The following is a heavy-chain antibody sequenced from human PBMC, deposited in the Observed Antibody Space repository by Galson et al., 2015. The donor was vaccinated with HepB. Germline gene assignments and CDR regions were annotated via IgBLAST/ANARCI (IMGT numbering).Heavy chain of an antibody. D-gene: IGHD3-3*01. J-gene: IGHJ4*02. Sequence: QSGAEVKKPGESLKISCKASGYSFPSYWIGWVRQKPGKGLEWMGIIYPGDSATKYSPSSQGQVTISADTSVTTIYLQWASVRASDTAMYYCATTHYDFWSGYYHWGRGTLVTVSS. V-gene: IGHV5-51*01. CDR2: IYPGDSAT. CDR3: ATTHYDFWSGYYH. CDR1: GYSFPSYW.